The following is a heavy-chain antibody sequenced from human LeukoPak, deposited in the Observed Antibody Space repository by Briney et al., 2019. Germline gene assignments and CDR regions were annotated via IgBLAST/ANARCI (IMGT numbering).Heavy chain of an antibody. V-gene: IGHV3-7*01. D-gene: IGHD4-17*01. CDR1: GFTFSTYW. Sequence: GGSLRLSCAGSGFTFSTYWMSWFRQAPGKGLEGVGNINQDGSEKNFVDSVKGRFTISRDNAKNSLYLQLNRLRVEDTATYFCARDTTHTHYGDAFDLWGQGTLVAVSS. CDR2: INQDGSEK. CDR3: ARDTTHTHYGDAFDL. J-gene: IGHJ3*01.